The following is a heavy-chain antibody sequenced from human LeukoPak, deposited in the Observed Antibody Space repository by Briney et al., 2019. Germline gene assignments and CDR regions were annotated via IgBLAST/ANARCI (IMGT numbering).Heavy chain of an antibody. D-gene: IGHD3-9*01. CDR1: GGTFSSYA. Sequence: GSSVKVSCKASGGTFSSYAISWVRQAPGQGLEWMRGIIPIFGTANYAQKFQGRVTITADESTSTAYMELSSLRSEDTAVYYCARRYDILTGYSPDAFDIWGQGTMVTVSS. CDR3: ARRYDILTGYSPDAFDI. CDR2: IIPIFGTA. V-gene: IGHV1-69*01. J-gene: IGHJ3*02.